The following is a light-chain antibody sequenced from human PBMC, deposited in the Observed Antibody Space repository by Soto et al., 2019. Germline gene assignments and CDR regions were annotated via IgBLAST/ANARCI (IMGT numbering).Light chain of an antibody. CDR1: QSSGTY. J-gene: IGKJ2*01. Sequence: DIQMTQSPSSLAASVGDRVTITCRASQSSGTYLNWYQQKIGKAPKLLIYAASSLQSGVPSRFSGSGSGTDFTLTISSLQPEDFATYYCQLSLSTPYIFGQGTNLEIK. V-gene: IGKV1-39*01. CDR2: AAS. CDR3: QLSLSTPYI.